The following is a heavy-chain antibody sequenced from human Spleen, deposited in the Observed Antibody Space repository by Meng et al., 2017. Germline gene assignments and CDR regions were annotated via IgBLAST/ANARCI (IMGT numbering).Heavy chain of an antibody. V-gene: IGHV3-21*01. CDR2: ISSSSSYI. Sequence: GESLKISCAASGFTFSSYSMNWVRQAPGKGLEWVSSISSSSSYIYYADSVKGRFTISRDNAKNSLYLQMNSLRVEDTAVYYCARSVVRGSLPCWFNPWGQGALVAVSS. D-gene: IGHD3-10*01. CDR3: ARSVVRGSLPCWFNP. CDR1: GFTFSSYS. J-gene: IGHJ5*02.